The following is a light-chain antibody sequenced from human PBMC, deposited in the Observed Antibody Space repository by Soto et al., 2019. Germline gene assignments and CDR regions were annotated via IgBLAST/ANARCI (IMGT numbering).Light chain of an antibody. CDR2: EVS. CDR3: SSYAGSNSVV. V-gene: IGLV2-8*01. J-gene: IGLJ2*01. Sequence: QSVLTQPPSASGSPGQSVTISCTGTSSDVGGYNYVSWCQQHPGKAPKLMIYEVSKRPSGVPDRFSGSKSGNTASLTVSGLQAEDEADYYCSSYAGSNSVVFGGGTKVTVL. CDR1: SSDVGGYNY.